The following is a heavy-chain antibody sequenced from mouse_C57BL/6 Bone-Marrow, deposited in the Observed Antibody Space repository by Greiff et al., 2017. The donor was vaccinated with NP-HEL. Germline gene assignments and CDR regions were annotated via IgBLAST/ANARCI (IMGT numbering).Heavy chain of an antibody. CDR1: GFTFSDFY. CDR2: SRNKANDYTT. V-gene: IGHV7-1*01. D-gene: IGHD1-1*01. CDR3: ARDVYYYGSSDWYFDV. J-gene: IGHJ1*03. Sequence: DVKLVESGGGLVQSGRSLRLSCATSGFTFSDFYMEWVRQAPGKGLEWIAASRNKANDYTTEYSASVKGRFIVSRDTSQSILYLQMNALRAEDTAIYYCARDVYYYGSSDWYFDVWGTGTTVTVSS.